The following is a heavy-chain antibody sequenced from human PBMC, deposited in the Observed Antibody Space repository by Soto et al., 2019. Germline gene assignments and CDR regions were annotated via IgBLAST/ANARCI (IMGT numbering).Heavy chain of an antibody. D-gene: IGHD1-26*01. V-gene: IGHV5-51*01. CDR2: IYPGDSDT. CDR3: ARPRMRIVEQDAFDI. J-gene: IGHJ3*02. Sequence: GESLKISCKGSGYSFTSYWIGWVRQMPGKGLERMGIIYPGDSDTRYSPSFQGQVTISADKSISTAYLQWSSLKASDTVMYYCARPRMRIVEQDAFDIWGQGTMVTVSS. CDR1: GYSFTSYW.